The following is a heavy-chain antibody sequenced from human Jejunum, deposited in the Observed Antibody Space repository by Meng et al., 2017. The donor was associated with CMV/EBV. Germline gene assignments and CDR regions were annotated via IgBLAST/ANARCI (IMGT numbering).Heavy chain of an antibody. V-gene: IGHV4-31*02. CDR3: ARWTSGSTRCFDY. J-gene: IGHJ4*02. Sequence: TVSGGSISSGSYHWSWIRQHPGKGLEWIGYIYSSGTTYSNPSLKSRLTISVDTSENQFSLRLGSVTAADTAVYYCARWTSGSTRCFDYWGQGTLVTVSS. CDR2: IYSSGTT. D-gene: IGHD2-15*01. CDR1: GGSISSGSYH.